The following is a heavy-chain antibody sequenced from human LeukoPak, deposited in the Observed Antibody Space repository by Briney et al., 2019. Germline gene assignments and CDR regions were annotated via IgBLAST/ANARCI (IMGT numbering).Heavy chain of an antibody. CDR2: IKRDGSST. Sequence: PAGGSLRLSCAASGFTFSSYWMHWVRQAPGKGLVWVSRIKRDGSSTTYADSVKGRFTISRDNAKNTLYLQMNSLRAEDTAVYYCARATLGYSSGWYDNWGQGTLVTVSS. D-gene: IGHD6-19*01. CDR1: GFTFSSYW. V-gene: IGHV3-74*01. CDR3: ARATLGYSSGWYDN. J-gene: IGHJ5*02.